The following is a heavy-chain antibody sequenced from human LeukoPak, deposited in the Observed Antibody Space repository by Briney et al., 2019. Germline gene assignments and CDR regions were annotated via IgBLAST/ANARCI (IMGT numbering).Heavy chain of an antibody. Sequence: SETLSLTCTVSGGSISRISYYWGWIRQPPGKGLEWIGSIYYSGSTYYNPSLKSRVTISVDTSKNQFSLKVSSVTAADTAVYYCARRTHPKLGTDWYFDLWGRGTLVTVSS. CDR2: IYYSGST. CDR3: ARRTHPKLGTDWYFDL. V-gene: IGHV4-39*07. D-gene: IGHD1-7*01. CDR1: GGSISRISYY. J-gene: IGHJ2*01.